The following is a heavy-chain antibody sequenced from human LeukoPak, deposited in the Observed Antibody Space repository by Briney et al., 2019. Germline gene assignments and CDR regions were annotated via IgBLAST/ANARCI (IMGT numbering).Heavy chain of an antibody. V-gene: IGHV4-38-2*02. CDR3: ARDGPTYYYDNSGHYYDY. J-gene: IGHJ4*02. CDR1: GYSISSGYY. CDR2: IYHSGSA. Sequence: SETLSLTCGVSGYSISSGYYWGWIRQPPGKGLEWIGSIYHSGSASYNPSLKSRVTISVDTSKHQFSLKLNSVTAADTAVYYCARDGPTYYYDNSGHYYDYWGQGTLVTVSS. D-gene: IGHD3-22*01.